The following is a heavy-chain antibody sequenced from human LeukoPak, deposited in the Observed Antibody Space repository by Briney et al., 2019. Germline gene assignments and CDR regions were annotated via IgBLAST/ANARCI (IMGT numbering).Heavy chain of an antibody. V-gene: IGHV1-2*02. CDR1: GYTFTGYY. Sequence: ASVKVSCKASGYTFTGYYMHWVRQAPGQGLEWMGWINPNSGGTNYAQKFQGRVTMTRDTSISTAYMELSRLRSDDTAVYYCASYSGYDSGYDYYYYYMDVWGKGTTVTISS. CDR2: INPNSGGT. D-gene: IGHD5-12*01. CDR3: ASYSGYDSGYDYYYYYMDV. J-gene: IGHJ6*03.